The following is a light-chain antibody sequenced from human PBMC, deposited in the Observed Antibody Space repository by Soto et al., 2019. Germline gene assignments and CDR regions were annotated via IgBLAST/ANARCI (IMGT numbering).Light chain of an antibody. CDR3: QQYGTAPLT. Sequence: EIVLTQSPGTLSLYPGERPTLSCRASQSVSYTFLAWYQQKPGQAPRLLIHGAFSRATGIPDRFSGSGSGTDFTLTISTLEPEDSAVYYCQQYGTAPLTFGGGTKVEIK. CDR2: GAF. J-gene: IGKJ4*01. V-gene: IGKV3-20*01. CDR1: QSVSYTF.